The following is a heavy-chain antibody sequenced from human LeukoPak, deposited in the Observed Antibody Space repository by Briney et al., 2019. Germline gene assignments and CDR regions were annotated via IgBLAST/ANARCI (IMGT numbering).Heavy chain of an antibody. J-gene: IGHJ5*02. CDR2: IYYSGST. D-gene: IGHD4-17*01. CDR3: ARGGITVTTLGRFDP. CDR1: GDSISSSSYY. V-gene: IGHV4-39*07. Sequence: SETLSLTCTVSGDSISSSSYYWGWIRQPPGKGLEWIGSIYYSGSTYHNPSLKSRVTISVDTSKNQFSLRLRSVTAADTTFYYCARGGITVTTLGRFDPWGQGTLVTVSS.